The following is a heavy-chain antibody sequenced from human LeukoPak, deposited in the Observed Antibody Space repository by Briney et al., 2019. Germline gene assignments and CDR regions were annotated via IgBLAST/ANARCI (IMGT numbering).Heavy chain of an antibody. D-gene: IGHD3-22*01. V-gene: IGHV4-59*08. J-gene: IGHJ4*02. CDR3: ARHIVTTSSGYYPY. CDR2: IYYSWST. Sequence: SETLSLTCSVSGGSISSYYWSWIRQPPGKGLEWIGYIYYSWSTNYNPYLKSRVTISVDTSKNQFSLILSSVTAADTDVYYCARHIVTTSSGYYPYWGQGTLVTVSS. CDR1: GGSISSYY.